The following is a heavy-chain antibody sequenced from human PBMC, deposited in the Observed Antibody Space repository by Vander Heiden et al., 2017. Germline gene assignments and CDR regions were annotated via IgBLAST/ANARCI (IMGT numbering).Heavy chain of an antibody. V-gene: IGHV4-39*01. CDR3: ARQRLRITMVRGKKYFDY. J-gene: IGHJ4*02. CDR2: IYYSGST. CDR1: GGSISSSSYY. Sequence: QLQLQESGPGLVKPSETLSLTCTVSGGSISSSSYYWGWIRQPPGKGLEWFGSIYYSGSTYYNPSLKSRVTISVDTSKNQFSLKLSSVTAADTAVYYCARQRLRITMVRGKKYFDYWGQGTLVTVSS. D-gene: IGHD3-10*01.